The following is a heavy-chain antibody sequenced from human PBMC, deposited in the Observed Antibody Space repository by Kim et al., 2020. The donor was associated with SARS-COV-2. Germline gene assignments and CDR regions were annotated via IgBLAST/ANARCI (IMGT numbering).Heavy chain of an antibody. CDR3: GRLSGWNGVRGFDI. J-gene: IGHJ3*02. Sequence: GGSLRLSCVASGFTFSPHAMNWVRQAPGRGLEWVSTISASGDNTHYADSVKGRFTISRDNSKNTLYLQMNSLRGDDTAVYFCGRLSGWNGVRGFDIWGRG. D-gene: IGHD6-19*01. CDR2: ISASGDNT. CDR1: GFTFSPHA. V-gene: IGHV3-23*01.